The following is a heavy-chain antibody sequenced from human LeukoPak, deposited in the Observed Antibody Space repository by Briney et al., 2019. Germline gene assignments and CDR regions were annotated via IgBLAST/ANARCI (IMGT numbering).Heavy chain of an antibody. Sequence: GGSLRLSCAASGFSFSSYAMSWVRQAPGKGLEWVSAISGGGGGTYFADSVKGQFTISRDNSKNTLYLQMTSLRAEDTAVYYCAKGNYYGSGSRVDYWGQGTLVTVSS. J-gene: IGHJ4*02. V-gene: IGHV3-23*01. CDR3: AKGNYYGSGSRVDY. CDR2: ISGGGGGT. CDR1: GFSFSSYA. D-gene: IGHD3-10*01.